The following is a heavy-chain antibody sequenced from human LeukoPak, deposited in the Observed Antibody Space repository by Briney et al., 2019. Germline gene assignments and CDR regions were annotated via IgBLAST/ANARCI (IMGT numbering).Heavy chain of an antibody. D-gene: IGHD3-22*01. V-gene: IGHV4-59*01. J-gene: IGHJ4*02. CDR1: GGSTSSFY. CDR2: MYYSGST. Sequence: SETLSLTCTVSGGSTSSFYWSWIRQPPGKGLGWIGCMYYSGSTNYNPSLKSRVTISVDTSQNQFSLQLSSVTAADTAVYYCARLLLYYYESSGYYSYFDSWGQGTLATVSS. CDR3: ARLLLYYYESSGYYSYFDS.